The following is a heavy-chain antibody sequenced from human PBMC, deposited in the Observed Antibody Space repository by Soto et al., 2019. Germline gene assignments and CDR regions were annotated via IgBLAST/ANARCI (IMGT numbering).Heavy chain of an antibody. Sequence: TSETLSLTCAVSGYSISSGNYWAWIRQPPGRGLEWIGSLYHIGSTHYNTSLKSRVTISVDTSKNHFSLELSSVTAADTAIYYCRSSTSCYDESCVDVWGQGTMVTVSS. D-gene: IGHD2-2*01. CDR3: RSSTSCYDESCVDV. CDR2: LYHIGST. V-gene: IGHV4-38-2*01. J-gene: IGHJ6*02. CDR1: GYSISSGNY.